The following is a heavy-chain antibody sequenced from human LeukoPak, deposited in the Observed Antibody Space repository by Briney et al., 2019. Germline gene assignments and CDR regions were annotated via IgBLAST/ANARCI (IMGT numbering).Heavy chain of an antibody. Sequence: GGSLRLSCAASGFTFSSHSMNWVRQAPGKGLEWVSYISSSSSTIYYADSVKGRFTISRDNAKDSLYLQMNSLRAEDTAVYYCARGAYYYEDWGQGTLVTVSS. V-gene: IGHV3-48*01. CDR2: ISSSSSTI. CDR1: GFTFSSHS. D-gene: IGHD3-22*01. J-gene: IGHJ4*02. CDR3: ARGAYYYED.